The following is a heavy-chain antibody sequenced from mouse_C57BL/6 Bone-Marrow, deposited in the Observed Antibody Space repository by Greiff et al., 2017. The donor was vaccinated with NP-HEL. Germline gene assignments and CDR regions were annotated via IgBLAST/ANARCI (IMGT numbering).Heavy chain of an antibody. CDR2: ISSGGDYI. J-gene: IGHJ4*01. Sequence: EVKVVESGEGLVKPGGSLKLSCAASGFTFSSYAMSWVRQTPEKRLEWVAYISSGGDYIYYADTVKGRFTISRDNARNTLYLQMSSLKSEDTAMYYCTRDPYDGSRAAMDYWGQGTSVTVSS. D-gene: IGHD2-3*01. CDR3: TRDPYDGSRAAMDY. CDR1: GFTFSSYA. V-gene: IGHV5-9-1*02.